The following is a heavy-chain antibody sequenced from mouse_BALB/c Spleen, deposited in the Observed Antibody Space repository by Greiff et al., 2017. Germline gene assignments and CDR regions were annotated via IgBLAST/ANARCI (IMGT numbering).Heavy chain of an antibody. V-gene: IGHV5-17*02. D-gene: IGHD2-10*02. Sequence: EVQGVESGGGLVQPGGSRKLSCAASGFTFSSFGMHWVRQAPEKGLEWVAYISSGSSTIYYADTVKGRFTISRDNPKNTLFLQMTSLRSEDTAMYYCARSKYGNYWFAYWGQGTLVTVSA. CDR3: ARSKYGNYWFAY. CDR1: GFTFSSFG. CDR2: ISSGSSTI. J-gene: IGHJ3*01.